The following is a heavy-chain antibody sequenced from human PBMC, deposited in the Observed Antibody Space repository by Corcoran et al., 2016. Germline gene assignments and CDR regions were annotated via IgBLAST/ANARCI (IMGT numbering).Heavy chain of an antibody. V-gene: IGHV4-34*01. CDR3: ARVRGRFDY. D-gene: IGHD6-25*01. Sequence: QSQQWGAGLLKPSETLSLTCAVYGGSFSGYYWSWIRQPPGKGLEWIGEINHSGSTNYNPSLKSRVTISVDTSKNQFSLKLSSVTAADTAVYYCARVRGRFDYWGQGTLVTVSS. J-gene: IGHJ4*02. CDR1: GGSFSGYY. CDR2: INHSGST.